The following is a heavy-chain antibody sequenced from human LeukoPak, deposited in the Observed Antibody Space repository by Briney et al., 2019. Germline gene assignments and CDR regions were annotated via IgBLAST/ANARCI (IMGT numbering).Heavy chain of an antibody. Sequence: GTSLTLSCAASGFIFSNYAMHWARQAPGKGLEWVAVMSFDSTKEYYGSSVKGRFIVARDNPKATLHLQMHSLRPDDTAVYYCARFKVGRNATQKNAFDIWGRGTVVTVSS. J-gene: IGHJ3*02. CDR3: ARFKVGRNATQKNAFDI. D-gene: IGHD1-26*01. V-gene: IGHV3-30*01. CDR1: GFIFSNYA. CDR2: MSFDSTKE.